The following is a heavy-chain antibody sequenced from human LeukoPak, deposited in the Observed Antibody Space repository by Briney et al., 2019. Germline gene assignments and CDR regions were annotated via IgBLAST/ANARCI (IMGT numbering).Heavy chain of an antibody. Sequence: SETLSLTCTVSGGSISSDDYYWSWIRQPPGKGLEWIGHITYSGSTDYSPSLRSRVTMSVDTSKNQFSLKLNSVTAAETAMYFCARGGVGGYDYFDSWGQGTLVTVSS. CDR3: ARGGVGGYDYFDS. V-gene: IGHV4-30-4*01. J-gene: IGHJ4*02. D-gene: IGHD5-12*01. CDR1: GGSISSDDYY. CDR2: ITYSGST.